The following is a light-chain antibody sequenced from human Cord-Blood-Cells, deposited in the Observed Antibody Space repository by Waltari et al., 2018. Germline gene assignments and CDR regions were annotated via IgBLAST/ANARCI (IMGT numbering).Light chain of an antibody. CDR3: QSYDSSLSGSV. Sequence: QSVLTQPPSVSGAPGQRVTISCTGSSSNIGAGYDVHWYQQLPGTAPKLLTYGNSKRPSGVPDRFSGSKSGTSASLAITGLQAEDEADYYCQSYDSSLSGSVFGGGTKLTV. CDR2: GNS. CDR1: SSNIGAGYD. J-gene: IGLJ3*02. V-gene: IGLV1-40*01.